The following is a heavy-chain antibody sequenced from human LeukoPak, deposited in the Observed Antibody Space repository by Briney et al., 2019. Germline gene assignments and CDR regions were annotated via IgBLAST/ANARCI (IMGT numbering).Heavy chain of an antibody. CDR3: ARDGGAAAGY. V-gene: IGHV3-66*01. CDR1: GFTVSNNY. D-gene: IGHD6-13*01. CDR2: MYRGGST. Sequence: GGSLRLSCAASGFTVSNNYMGWFRQAPGKGLEWVSVMYRGGSTYYADSVQGRFTMSRDNSKNTLYLQMNSLRAEDTAVYYCARDGGAAAGYWGQGTLVTVSS. J-gene: IGHJ4*02.